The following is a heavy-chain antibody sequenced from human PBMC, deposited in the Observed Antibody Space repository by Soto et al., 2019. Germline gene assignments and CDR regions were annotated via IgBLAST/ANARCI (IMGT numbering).Heavy chain of an antibody. CDR1: RFTLSRDD. V-gene: IGHV3-53*01. J-gene: IGHJ5*02. D-gene: IGHD4-17*01. CDR2: IYTGGST. CDR3: ARAYGGNPAMFDP. Sequence: PRRSLRLSRAASRFTLSRDDITWVRLSPGKGLEWVSVIYTGGSTYYADSVKGRFTFSRDNSKNTLYLQMNSLRAEDTAVYYCARAYGGNPAMFDPWGQG.